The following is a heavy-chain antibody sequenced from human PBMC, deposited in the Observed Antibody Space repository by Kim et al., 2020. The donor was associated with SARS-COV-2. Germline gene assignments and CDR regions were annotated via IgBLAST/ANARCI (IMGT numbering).Heavy chain of an antibody. J-gene: IGHJ4*02. Sequence: GGSLRLSCAASGFTFSNYAMIWVRQAPGKGLDWVSTVSSTGGNTYYADSVKGRLTISRDNSDSTLYLQMKGLTVEDTAVYYCAKALTASSWSPPNYWAQGTLVTVSS. CDR2: VSSTGGNT. CDR3: AKALTASSWSPPNY. CDR1: GFTFSNYA. V-gene: IGHV3-23*01. D-gene: IGHD6-13*01.